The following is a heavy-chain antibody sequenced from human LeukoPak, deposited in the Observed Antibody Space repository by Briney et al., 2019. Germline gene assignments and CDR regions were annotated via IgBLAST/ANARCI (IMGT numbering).Heavy chain of an antibody. J-gene: IGHJ4*02. CDR2: IYSGGST. D-gene: IGHD1-7*01. Sequence: GGSLRLSCAASGFTVSSNYMSRVRQAPGKGLEWVSVIYSGGSTYYADSVKGRFTISRDNSKNTAFLQMNSLRAEDTAVYYCARVAGTTSFSFDYWGQGTPVTVSS. V-gene: IGHV3-53*01. CDR1: GFTVSSNY. CDR3: ARVAGTTSFSFDY.